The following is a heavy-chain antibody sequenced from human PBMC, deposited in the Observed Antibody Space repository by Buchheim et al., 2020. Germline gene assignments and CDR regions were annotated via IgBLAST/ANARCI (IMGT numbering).Heavy chain of an antibody. CDR1: GGSISSYC. CDR3: ARDSGFPYYYYGMDV. D-gene: IGHD1-26*01. CDR2: ILYSGNT. Sequence: QVQLQESGPGLVKPSETLSLTCSVSGGSISSYCWNWIRQPPGKGLEWIGYILYSGNTKYNPSLKSRVTLSVDTSKNQFSLKLSSVTAADTAVYYCARDSGFPYYYYGMDVWGQGTT. V-gene: IGHV4-59*01. J-gene: IGHJ6*02.